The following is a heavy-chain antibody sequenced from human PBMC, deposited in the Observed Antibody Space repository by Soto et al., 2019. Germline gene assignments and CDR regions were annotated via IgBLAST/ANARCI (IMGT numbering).Heavy chain of an antibody. J-gene: IGHJ6*03. CDR2: IYYSGST. CDR1: DGSISNYY. CDR3: ARQEEQLVRGYYYYYMEV. D-gene: IGHD6-6*01. V-gene: IGHV4-59*08. Sequence: PSETLSLTCTVSDGSISNYYWSWIRQPPGKGLEWIGYIYYSGSTNYNPSLKSRVTISVDTSKNQFSLKLSSVTAADTAVYYCARQEEQLVRGYYYYYMEVWGKGTTVTVSS.